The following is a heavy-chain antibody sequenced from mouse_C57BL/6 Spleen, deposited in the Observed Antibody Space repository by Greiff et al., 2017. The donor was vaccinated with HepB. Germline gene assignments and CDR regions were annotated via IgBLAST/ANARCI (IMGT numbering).Heavy chain of an antibody. D-gene: IGHD1-1*01. CDR2: IDPANGNT. V-gene: IGHV14-3*01. Sequence: VQLQQSVAELVRPGASVKLSCTASGFNIKNTYMHWVKQRPEQGLEWIGRIDPANGNTKYAPKFQGKATITADTASNTAYLQRSSLTSEDTAIYYGARDYGSPDWYFDVWGRGTTVTVSS. CDR3: ARDYGSPDWYFDV. CDR1: GFNIKNTY. J-gene: IGHJ1*03.